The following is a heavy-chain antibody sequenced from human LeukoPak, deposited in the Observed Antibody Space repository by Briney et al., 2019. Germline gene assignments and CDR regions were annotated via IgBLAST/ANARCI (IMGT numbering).Heavy chain of an antibody. CDR1: GFTFSDYY. D-gene: IGHD2-2*01. J-gene: IGHJ4*02. CDR2: ISSSSSYT. V-gene: IGHV3-11*06. CDR3: ARVQGYCSSTSCSLWDY. Sequence: PGGSLRLSCAASGFTFSDYYMSWLRQAPGKGLEWVSYISSSSSYTNYADSVKGRFTISRDNAKNSLYLQMNSLRAEDTAVYYCARVQGYCSSTSCSLWDYWGQGTLVTVPS.